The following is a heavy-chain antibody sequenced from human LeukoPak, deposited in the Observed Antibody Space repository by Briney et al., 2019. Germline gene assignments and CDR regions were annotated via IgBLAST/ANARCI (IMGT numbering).Heavy chain of an antibody. CDR1: GYSSTNYW. CDR3: ARRVDSYWFFRY. D-gene: IGHD1-26*01. Sequence: GESLKISCKGSGYSSTNYWTGRVRQMPGKGLEWMGIIYPGDSDTRYIPSFQGQVTISADKSISTAYLQWSSLKASDTAMYYCARRVDSYWFFRYWGQGTLVTVSS. J-gene: IGHJ4*02. V-gene: IGHV5-51*01. CDR2: IYPGDSDT.